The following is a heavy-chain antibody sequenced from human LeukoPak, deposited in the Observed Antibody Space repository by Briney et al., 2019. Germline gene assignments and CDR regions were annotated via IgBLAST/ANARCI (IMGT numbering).Heavy chain of an antibody. CDR3: AKREMATSEGFDY. J-gene: IGHJ4*02. CDR2: IWYDGSNK. Sequence: GGSLRLSCAASGFTFSSYGMHWVRQAPGKGLEWVAVIWYDGSNKYYADSVKGRFTISRDNSKNTLYLQMNSLRAEDTAVYYCAKREMATSEGFDYWGQGTLVTVSS. D-gene: IGHD5-24*01. CDR1: GFTFSSYG. V-gene: IGHV3-30*02.